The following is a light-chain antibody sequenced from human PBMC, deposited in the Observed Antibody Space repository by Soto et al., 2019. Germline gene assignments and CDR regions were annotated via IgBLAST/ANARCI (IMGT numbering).Light chain of an antibody. J-gene: IGKJ1*01. CDR1: QSLLQSNGNNY. CDR3: MQALYSPRT. Sequence: DLVMTQSPLSLPVTPGEPASISCRSSQSLLQSNGNNYLAWYLQKPGQSPQLLIYLGSNRASGVPDRFSGSGSGTEFTLEISRLEAEDVGVYYCMQALYSPRTFGQGTKVEIK. V-gene: IGKV2-28*01. CDR2: LGS.